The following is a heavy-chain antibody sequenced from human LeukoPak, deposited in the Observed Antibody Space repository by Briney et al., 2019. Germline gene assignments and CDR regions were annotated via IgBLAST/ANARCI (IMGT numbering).Heavy chain of an antibody. CDR2: INRSGST. CDR1: GGSFSGYY. D-gene: IGHD3-10*01. CDR3: ARRNGSESYFNY. J-gene: IGHJ4*02. V-gene: IGHV4-34*01. Sequence: SETLSLTCAVYGGSFSGYYWSWIRQPPGKGLEWIGEINRSGSTDYNPSLKSRVTVSVDTSKNQFSLKLTSVTAADTAVYYCARRNGSESYFNYWGQGTLVTVSS.